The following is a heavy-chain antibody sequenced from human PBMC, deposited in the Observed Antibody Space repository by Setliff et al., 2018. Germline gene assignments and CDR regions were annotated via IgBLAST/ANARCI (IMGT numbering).Heavy chain of an antibody. CDR1: GGSISSGSYY. D-gene: IGHD6-19*01. CDR2: IYTSGST. CDR3: ARGKMDVVAVAGKYCVMDV. J-gene: IGHJ6*02. V-gene: IGHV4-61*02. Sequence: SETLSLTCTVSGGSISSGSYYWSWIRQPAGKGLEWIGRIYTSGSTNYNPSLKSRVTMSVDTSKNQFSLSSLRLDDTAVYYCARGKMDVVAVAGKYCVMDVWGQGTTVTVSS.